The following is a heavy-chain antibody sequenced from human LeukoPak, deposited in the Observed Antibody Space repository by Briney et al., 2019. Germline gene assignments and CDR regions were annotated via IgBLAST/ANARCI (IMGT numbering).Heavy chain of an antibody. Sequence: RASVKVSCKVSGYTLTELSMHWVRQAPGEGLEWMGGFDPEDGETIYAQKFQGRVTMTEDTSTDTAYMELSSLRSEDTAVYYCATRTVPAAVSPWFDPWGQGTLVTVSS. CDR3: ATRTVPAAVSPWFDP. D-gene: IGHD2-2*01. V-gene: IGHV1-24*01. CDR1: GYTLTELS. J-gene: IGHJ5*02. CDR2: FDPEDGET.